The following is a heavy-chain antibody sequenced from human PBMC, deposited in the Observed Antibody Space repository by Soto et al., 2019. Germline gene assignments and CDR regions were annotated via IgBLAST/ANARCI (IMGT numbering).Heavy chain of an antibody. CDR3: ARKLERGYGMDV. V-gene: IGHV3-21*01. CDR2: ISSSSSYI. D-gene: IGHD1-1*01. Sequence: EVQLVESGGGLVKPGGSLRLSCAASGFTFSSYSMNWVRQAPGKGLEWVSSISSSSSYIYYAESVKGRFTISRDNAKNSLYPQMSSLRAADTAVYYCARKLERGYGMDVSGQGTTVTASS. CDR1: GFTFSSYS. J-gene: IGHJ6*02.